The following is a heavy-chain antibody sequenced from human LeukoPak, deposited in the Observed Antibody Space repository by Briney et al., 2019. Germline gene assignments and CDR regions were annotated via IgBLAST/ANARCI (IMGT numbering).Heavy chain of an antibody. Sequence: SETLSLTCTVSGGSISSSSYYWGWIRQPPGKGLEWIGSIYYSGSTYYNPSLKSRVTISVDTSKNQFSLKLSSVTAADTAVYYCARLSLLWFGGPGGFDYWGQGTLVTVSS. CDR2: IYYSGST. CDR1: GGSISSSSYY. CDR3: ARLSLLWFGGPGGFDY. V-gene: IGHV4-39*01. J-gene: IGHJ4*02. D-gene: IGHD3-10*01.